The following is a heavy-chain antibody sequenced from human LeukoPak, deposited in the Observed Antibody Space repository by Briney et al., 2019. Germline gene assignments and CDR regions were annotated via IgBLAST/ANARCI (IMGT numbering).Heavy chain of an antibody. V-gene: IGHV3-21*01. CDR3: ARDLNWGSGGSDY. CDR1: GFTFDDYG. Sequence: GGSLRLSCAASGFTFDDYGMSWVRQAPGKGLEWVSCINNDDSYRYYADSVKGRFTISRDNAKNSLYLQMNSLRDEDTAMYYCARDLNWGSGGSDYWGQGTLVSVSS. CDR2: INNDDSYR. J-gene: IGHJ4*02. D-gene: IGHD7-27*01.